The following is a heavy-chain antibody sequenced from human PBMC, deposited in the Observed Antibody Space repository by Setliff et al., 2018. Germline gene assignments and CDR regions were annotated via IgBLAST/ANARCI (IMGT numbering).Heavy chain of an antibody. Sequence: PSETLSLTCSVSGGSISSSIYYWGWIRQPPGKGLEWIGSIYYSGSTYYSPSLKRRVTISVDTSKNQFSLKLSSVTAADTAVYYCARGAGWWDLWGQGTLVTVSS. CDR3: ARGAGWWDL. J-gene: IGHJ5*02. CDR1: GGSISSSIYY. CDR2: IYYSGST. V-gene: IGHV4-39*01.